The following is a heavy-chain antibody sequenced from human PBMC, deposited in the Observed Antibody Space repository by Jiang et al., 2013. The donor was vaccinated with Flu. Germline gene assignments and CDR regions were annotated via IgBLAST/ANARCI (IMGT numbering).Heavy chain of an antibody. CDR3: ARVASNWGLGSGIVAFHI. CDR2: ISYSGSA. V-gene: IGHV4-30-4*01. CDR1: GGSISSADYY. J-gene: IGHJ3*02. D-gene: IGHD7-27*01. Sequence: PGLVKPSQTLSLTCTVSGGSISSADYYWSWIRQPPGKGLEWIGYISYSGSASYNPSLRSRLTISMDTSKKHFSLKLSSVTAADTALYYCARVASNWGLGSGIVAFHIWGQGTMVTVS.